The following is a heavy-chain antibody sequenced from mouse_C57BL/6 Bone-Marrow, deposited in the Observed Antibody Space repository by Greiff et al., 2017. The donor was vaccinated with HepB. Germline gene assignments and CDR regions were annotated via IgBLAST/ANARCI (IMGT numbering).Heavy chain of an antibody. J-gene: IGHJ4*01. Sequence: DVKLVESGGGLVQPKGSLKLSCAASGFSFNTYAMNWVRQAPGKGLEWVARIRSKSNNYATYYADSVKDRFTISRDDSESMLYLQMNNLKTEDTAMYYCVRHQGLYAMDYWGQGTSVTVSS. V-gene: IGHV10-1*01. CDR1: GFSFNTYA. CDR2: IRSKSNNYAT. CDR3: VRHQGLYAMDY.